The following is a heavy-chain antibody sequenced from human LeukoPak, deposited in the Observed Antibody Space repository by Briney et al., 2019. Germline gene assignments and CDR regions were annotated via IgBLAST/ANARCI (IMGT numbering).Heavy chain of an antibody. Sequence: GASVKVSCKASGYTFTSYGINWVRQATGQGLEWMGWMNPNSGNTGYAQKFQGRVTITRNTSISTAYMELSSLRSEDTAVYYCARGAGGSYSNYFDYWGQGTLVTVSS. CDR3: ARGAGGSYSNYFDY. J-gene: IGHJ4*02. CDR2: MNPNSGNT. V-gene: IGHV1-8*03. CDR1: GYTFTSYG. D-gene: IGHD1-26*01.